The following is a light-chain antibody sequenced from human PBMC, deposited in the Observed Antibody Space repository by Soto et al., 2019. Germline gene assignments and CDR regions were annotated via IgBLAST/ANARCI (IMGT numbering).Light chain of an antibody. J-gene: IGKJ1*01. CDR2: KAT. V-gene: IGKV1-5*03. CDR1: QSVQTW. CDR3: QQYNNYFT. Sequence: IQLTQSPSTLSASLGDRVTITCRASQSVQTWLAWFQQKPGKAPKLLIYKATTLETGVPSRFSGSGSETEFTLTISDLQPDDLGTYYCQQYNNYFTFGQGTKVDIK.